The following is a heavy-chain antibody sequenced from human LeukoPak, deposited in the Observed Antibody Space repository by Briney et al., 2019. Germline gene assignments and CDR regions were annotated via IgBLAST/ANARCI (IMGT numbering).Heavy chain of an antibody. Sequence: GGSLRLSCAASGFTFSSYEMNWVRQAPGKGLEWVSYISAISSSSTYYADSVKGRFTISRDNAKNSLYLQMNSLRAEDTAVYYCARDFHRRYYDSSGYNAFDIWGQGTMVTVSS. D-gene: IGHD3-22*01. J-gene: IGHJ3*02. V-gene: IGHV3-48*03. CDR2: ISAISSSST. CDR1: GFTFSSYE. CDR3: ARDFHRRYYDSSGYNAFDI.